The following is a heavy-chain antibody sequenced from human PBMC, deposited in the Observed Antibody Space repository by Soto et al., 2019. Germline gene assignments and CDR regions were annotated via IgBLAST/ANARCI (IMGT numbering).Heavy chain of an antibody. CDR1: GFSFSTYA. D-gene: IGHD5-12*01. J-gene: IGHJ6*02. V-gene: IGHV3-30*04. CDR2: ISYDGSHE. Sequence: GGSLRLSCAASGFSFSTYAMYWVRQAPGKGLEWVAFISYDGSHEYYADSVKGRFTISRDNSKNTLFVQINRLITDDSGVYFCARGGGKWLRLPGYYYGMDVWGQGTTVTVSS. CDR3: ARGGGKWLRLPGYYYGMDV.